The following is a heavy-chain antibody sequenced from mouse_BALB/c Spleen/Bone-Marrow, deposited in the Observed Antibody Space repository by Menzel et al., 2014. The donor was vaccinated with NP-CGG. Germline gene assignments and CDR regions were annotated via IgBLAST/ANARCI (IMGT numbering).Heavy chain of an antibody. J-gene: IGHJ3*01. CDR2: INPGSSTI. CDR3: ASLHYYGFFAY. D-gene: IGHD1-2*01. V-gene: IGHV4-1*02. Sequence: EVKVIESGGGLVQPGGSLKLSCAASGFDFXRYWMSWVRQAPGKGLEWIGEINPGSSTINYTPSLKDKFIISRDNAKNTLYLQMSKVRSEDTALYYCASLHYYGFFAYWGQGTLVTVSA. CDR1: GFDFXRYW.